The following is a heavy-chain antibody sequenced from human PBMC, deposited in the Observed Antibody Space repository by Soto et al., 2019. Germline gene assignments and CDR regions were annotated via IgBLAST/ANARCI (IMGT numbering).Heavy chain of an antibody. J-gene: IGHJ4*02. D-gene: IGHD1-1*01. Sequence: ASVKVSCKASGYTFIRPGISWVRQAPGQGREWMGWVSAYNGNTHYARNVQGRVTMTTDRSTTTAYMELRSLRSDDTAVYYCARAGGTQLFDYWGQGTLVTVSS. CDR2: VSAYNGNT. V-gene: IGHV1-18*04. CDR1: GYTFIRPG. CDR3: ARAGGTQLFDY.